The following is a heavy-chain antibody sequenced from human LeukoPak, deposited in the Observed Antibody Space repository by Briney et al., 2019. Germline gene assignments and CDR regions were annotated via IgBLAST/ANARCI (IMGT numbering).Heavy chain of an antibody. J-gene: IGHJ4*02. CDR2: IIPIFGTA. CDR1: GGTFSSYA. CDR3: ARDRPYCGGDCYSGSFDY. V-gene: IGHV1-69*13. Sequence: SVKVSCKASGGTFSSYAISWVRQAPGQGLEWMGGIIPIFGTANYAQKFQGRVTITADESTSTAYMELSSLRSEDTAVYYCARDRPYCGGDCYSGSFDYWGQGTLVTVSS. D-gene: IGHD2-21*02.